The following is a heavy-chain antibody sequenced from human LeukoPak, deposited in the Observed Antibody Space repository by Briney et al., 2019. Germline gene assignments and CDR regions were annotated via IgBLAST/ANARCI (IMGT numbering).Heavy chain of an antibody. J-gene: IGHJ4*02. Sequence: ASVKVSCKASGYTFTGYYMHWVRQAPGQGLEWMGWINPNSGGTNYAQKFQGRVTITRDTSISTAYMELSRLRSDDTAVYYCARGLEGSGYYIEAGYFDYWGQGTLVTVSS. CDR2: INPNSGGT. CDR1: GYTFTGYY. CDR3: ARGLEGSGYYIEAGYFDY. V-gene: IGHV1-2*02. D-gene: IGHD3-22*01.